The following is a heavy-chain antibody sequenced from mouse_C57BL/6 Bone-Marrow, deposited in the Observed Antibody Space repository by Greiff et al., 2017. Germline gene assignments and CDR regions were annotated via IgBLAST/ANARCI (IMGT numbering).Heavy chain of an antibody. CDR3: AREGYGNYGGYFDV. D-gene: IGHD2-10*02. V-gene: IGHV1-26*01. CDR2: INPNNGGT. Sequence: VQLQQSGPELVKPGASVKISCKASGYTFTDYYMNWVKQSHGKSLEWIGDINPNNGGTSYNQKFKGKATLTVDKSSSTAYMELRSLTSEDSAVYYCAREGYGNYGGYFDVWGTGTTVTVSS. CDR1: GYTFTDYY. J-gene: IGHJ1*03.